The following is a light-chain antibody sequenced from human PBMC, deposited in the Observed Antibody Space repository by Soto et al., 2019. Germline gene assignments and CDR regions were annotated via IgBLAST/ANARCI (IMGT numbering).Light chain of an antibody. CDR2: DVS. V-gene: IGKV1-5*01. J-gene: IGKJ1*01. CDR1: QSISGW. CDR3: QQYHDYWT. Sequence: DIQMTQSPSTLSASIGDRVTITCRASQSISGWLAWYQQKPGKAPKLLISDVSSLESGVPSRFSGSGSGTEFTLTISSLQPDDFAVYYYQQYHDYWTFGPGTKVDI.